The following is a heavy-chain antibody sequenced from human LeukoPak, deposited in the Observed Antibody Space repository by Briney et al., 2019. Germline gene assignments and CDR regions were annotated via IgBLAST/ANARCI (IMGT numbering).Heavy chain of an antibody. CDR2: IRHDGNEE. CDR1: GFIFSKYG. Sequence: GRSLRLSCVASGFIFSKYGMHWVRQAPGRGLEWLALIRHDGNEEWYVDSVRGRFTISRDNSKNTVFLQMNSLRADDTAVYYCARWGIVGHDAFDLWGQGTMVTVSS. D-gene: IGHD3-22*01. V-gene: IGHV3-33*01. CDR3: ARWGIVGHDAFDL. J-gene: IGHJ3*01.